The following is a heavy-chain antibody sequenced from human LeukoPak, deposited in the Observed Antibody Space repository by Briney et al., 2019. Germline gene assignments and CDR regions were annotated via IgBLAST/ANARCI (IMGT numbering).Heavy chain of an antibody. V-gene: IGHV5-51*01. CDR2: IYPGESDT. J-gene: IGHJ4*02. Sequence: GGSLKISCKGSGYSFTSYWIGWGGQMPGKGLEGMGIIYPGESDTRYSPSFQGQVTISADKSIRTAYLQWSSLTASDTAMYYCASPLRSDSSGYYASQLAHYWGQGTLVTVSS. CDR1: GYSFTSYW. D-gene: IGHD3-22*01. CDR3: ASPLRSDSSGYYASQLAHY.